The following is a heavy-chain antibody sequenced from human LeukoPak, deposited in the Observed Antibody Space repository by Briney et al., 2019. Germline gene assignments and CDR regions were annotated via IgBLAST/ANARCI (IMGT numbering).Heavy chain of an antibody. Sequence: SETLSLTCTVSGGSISSYYWSWSRQPPGKGLEWIGYIYYSGSTNYNPSLKSRVTISVDTSKNQFSLKLSSVTAADTAVYYCARGAPQAEYFQHWGQGTLVTVSS. CDR2: IYYSGST. CDR1: GGSISSYY. J-gene: IGHJ1*01. CDR3: ARGAPQAEYFQH. V-gene: IGHV4-59*01.